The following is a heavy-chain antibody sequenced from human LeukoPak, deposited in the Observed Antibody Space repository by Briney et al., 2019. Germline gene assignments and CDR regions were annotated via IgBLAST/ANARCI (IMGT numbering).Heavy chain of an antibody. Sequence: AASVKVSCKASGGTFSSYAFSWVRQAPGQGLEWMGGIIPIFGTANYAQKFQGRATITADKSTSTAYMELSSLRSENTAVYYCARDGLYDTPPVWGKGTTVTVSS. CDR3: ARDGLYDTPPV. J-gene: IGHJ6*04. D-gene: IGHD3-9*01. CDR1: GGTFSSYA. V-gene: IGHV1-69*06. CDR2: IIPIFGTA.